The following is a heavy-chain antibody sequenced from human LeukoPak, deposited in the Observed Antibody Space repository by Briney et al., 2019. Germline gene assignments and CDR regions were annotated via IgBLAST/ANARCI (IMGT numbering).Heavy chain of an antibody. V-gene: IGHV1-18*01. J-gene: IGHJ5*02. CDR2: ISAYNGNT. CDR3: ARYCSSTSCPGRWFDP. Sequence: ASVKASCKASGYTFTSYGISWVRQAPGQGLEWMGWISAYNGNTNYAQKLQGRVTMTTDTSTSTAYMELRSLRSDDTAVYYCARYCSSTSCPGRWFDPWGQGTLVTVSS. D-gene: IGHD2-2*01. CDR1: GYTFTSYG.